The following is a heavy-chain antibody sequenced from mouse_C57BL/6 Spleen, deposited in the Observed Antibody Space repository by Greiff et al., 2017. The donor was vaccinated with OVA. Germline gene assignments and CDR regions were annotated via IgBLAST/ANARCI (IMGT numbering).Heavy chain of an antibody. V-gene: IGHV5-9-1*02. J-gene: IGHJ3*01. CDR3: KKDRDSSGYVGFAY. Sequence: EVKLVESGEGLVKPGGSLKLSCAASGFTFSSYAMSWVRQTPEKRLEWVAYISSGGDYIYYADTVKGRFTISRDNAGNTLYLQLSSLEYEETAVYYSKKDRDSSGYVGFAYWGQGTLVTVSA. D-gene: IGHD3-2*02. CDR1: GFTFSSYA. CDR2: ISSGGDYI.